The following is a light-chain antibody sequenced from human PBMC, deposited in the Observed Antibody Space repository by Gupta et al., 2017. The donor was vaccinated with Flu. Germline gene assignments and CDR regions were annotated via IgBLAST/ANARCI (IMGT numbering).Light chain of an antibody. CDR3: SSYSSFTAHVV. CDR2: EVS. CDR1: SSDIGDYKY. V-gene: IGLV2-14*01. J-gene: IGLJ2*01. Sequence: QSALTQPASVSGSLGQSITISCTGTSSDIGDYKYVSWYQQFPGKAPKLMIYEVSNRPSGVSNRFSGSQSGNTASLIVSNLQPEDETFYYCSSYSSFTAHVVFGGGTNLTVL.